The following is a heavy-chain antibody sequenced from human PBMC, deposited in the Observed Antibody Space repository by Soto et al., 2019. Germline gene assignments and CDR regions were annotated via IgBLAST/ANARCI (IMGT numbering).Heavy chain of an antibody. CDR1: GASTINYY. D-gene: IGHD3-22*01. CDR2: VSNTATT. CDR3: VRTYDDSGPNSGGYGFDI. Sequence: SETLSLTCTVSGASTINYYWAWIRQSPGGGLESIGYVSNTATTTYNPSLKNRVTISVDASMNQFYLKLRSVTAADTAVYYCVRTYDDSGPNSGGYGFDIWGQGTMVTVSS. J-gene: IGHJ3*02. V-gene: IGHV4-59*01.